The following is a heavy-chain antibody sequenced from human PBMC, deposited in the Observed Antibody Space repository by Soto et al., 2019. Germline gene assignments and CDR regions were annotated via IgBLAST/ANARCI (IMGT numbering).Heavy chain of an antibody. CDR2: ISYDGSNK. Sequence: SLSLSCPASALTLSSYAMHCDRQHPRKGLEWVGVISYDGSNKYYADSVKGRFTISRDNSKNTLYLQMNSLRAEDTAVYYCARVRSYDYGERGAFDIWGQGTMVTVS. CDR3: ARVRSYDYGERGAFDI. J-gene: IGHJ3*02. V-gene: IGHV3-30-3*01. CDR1: ALTLSSYA. D-gene: IGHD4-17*01.